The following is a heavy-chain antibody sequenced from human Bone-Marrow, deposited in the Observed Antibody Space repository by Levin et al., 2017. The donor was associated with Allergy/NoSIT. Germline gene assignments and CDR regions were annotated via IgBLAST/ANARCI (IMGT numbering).Heavy chain of an antibody. D-gene: IGHD2-21*02. CDR2: INHSEST. CDR3: ARALSYCGGDCTYYFDY. CDR1: GGPFSGSY. J-gene: IGHJ4*02. V-gene: IGHV4-34*01. Sequence: SQTLSLTCAVYGGPFSGSYWSWIRPPPGKGLEWIGEINHSESTNYNPSLKSRVTVSVDTPKNQFSLKLTSVTAAATAVYYCARALSYCGGDCTYYFDYWGQGTLVTVSS.